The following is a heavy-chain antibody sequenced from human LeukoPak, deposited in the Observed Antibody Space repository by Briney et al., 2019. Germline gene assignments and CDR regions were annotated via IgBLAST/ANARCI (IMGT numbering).Heavy chain of an antibody. D-gene: IGHD6-19*01. CDR2: ISSSSSYI. Sequence: GGSLRLSCAASGFTFISYSMNWVRQAPGKGLEWVSSISSSSSYIYYADSVKGRFTISRDNAKNSLYMQMISLRAEDTAVYYCARGGVYSSGWYVDYWGQGTLVTVSS. CDR3: ARGGVYSSGWYVDY. CDR1: GFTFISYS. V-gene: IGHV3-21*01. J-gene: IGHJ4*02.